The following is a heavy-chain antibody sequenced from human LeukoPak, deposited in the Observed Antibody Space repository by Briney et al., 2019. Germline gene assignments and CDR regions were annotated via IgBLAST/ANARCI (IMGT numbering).Heavy chain of an antibody. CDR2: ISPSRGSI. CDR3: ARDRDWAFDY. V-gene: IGHV3-48*01. J-gene: IGHJ4*02. Sequence: GGSLRLSCAASGFTFSDYTLNWVRQAPGKGLEWLSYISPSRGSIAYADSVKGRFTISSDSAKNSVYLQINNLRAEHTAVYYCARDRDWAFDYWGQGILVTVPS. D-gene: IGHD2-21*01. CDR1: GFTFSDYT.